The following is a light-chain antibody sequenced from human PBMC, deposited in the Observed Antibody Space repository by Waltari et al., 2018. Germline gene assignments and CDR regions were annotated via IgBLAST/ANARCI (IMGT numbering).Light chain of an antibody. V-gene: IGKV3-20*01. J-gene: IGKJ2*01. CDR3: QHYGSASMYT. Sequence: EIVLTQSPGTLSLSPGERATLSCRASQSINSSYFAWYQQKPGQAPRLLIYGASSRATGIPDRFSGSGSGTDFTLIISRLEPEDFAVYYCQHYGSASMYTFGQGTKLEIK. CDR2: GAS. CDR1: QSINSSY.